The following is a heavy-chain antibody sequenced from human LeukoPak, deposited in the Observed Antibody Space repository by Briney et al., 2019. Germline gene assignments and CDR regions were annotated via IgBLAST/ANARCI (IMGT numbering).Heavy chain of an antibody. V-gene: IGHV3-30-3*01. CDR3: ARDRDRRSGYYSGMDV. J-gene: IGHJ6*02. CDR1: GFSFSKYP. D-gene: IGHD3-22*01. Sequence: SGGSLRLSCGASGFSFSKYPIHWVRQAPGKGLEWVAVISYDGSNKYYADSVKGRFTISRDNSKNTLYLQMNSLRDDDTAVYYCARDRDRRSGYYSGMDVWGQGTTVTVSS. CDR2: ISYDGSNK.